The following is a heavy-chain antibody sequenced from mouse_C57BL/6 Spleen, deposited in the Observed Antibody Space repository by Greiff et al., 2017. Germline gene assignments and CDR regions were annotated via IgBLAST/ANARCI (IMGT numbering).Heavy chain of an antibody. CDR2: ISSGSSTI. CDR1: GFTFSDYG. Sequence: EVMLVESGGGLVKPGGSLKLSCAASGFTFSDYGMHWVRQAPEKGLEWVAYISSGSSTIYYADTVKGRFTLSRDNAKNTLFLQMTSLRSEDTAMYYCARQSNYAMDYWGQGTSVTVSS. V-gene: IGHV5-17*01. CDR3: ARQSNYAMDY. J-gene: IGHJ4*01. D-gene: IGHD1-3*01.